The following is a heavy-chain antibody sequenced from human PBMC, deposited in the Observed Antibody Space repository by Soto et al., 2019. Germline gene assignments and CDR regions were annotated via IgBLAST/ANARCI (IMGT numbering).Heavy chain of an antibody. Sequence: QVQLQESGPGLVKPSGTLSLTCAVSGGSMSRSYWWTWLRQSPGKGLEWLGEINESVEYNYAPSFSSRVTMSVDKSKNHFSVMLTSVTAADTAIYYCARVGSGWYAPLDYWGQGTLVTVSS. D-gene: IGHD6-19*01. CDR3: ARVGSGWYAPLDY. J-gene: IGHJ4*02. CDR2: INESVEY. V-gene: IGHV4-4*02. CDR1: GGSMSRSYW.